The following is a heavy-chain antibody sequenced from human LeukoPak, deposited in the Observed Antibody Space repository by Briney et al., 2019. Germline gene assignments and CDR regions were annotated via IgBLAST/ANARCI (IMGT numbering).Heavy chain of an antibody. CDR2: ISAYNGNT. D-gene: IGHD2-15*01. Sequence: ASVKVSCKASGYTFTSYGISWVRQAPGQGLEWMGWISAYNGNTNYAQKLQGRVTMTTDTSTSTAYMELRSLRSDDTAVYYCARQPPCSGGSCYGRWFDPWGQGTLVTVSS. J-gene: IGHJ5*02. CDR1: GYTFTSYG. CDR3: ARQPPCSGGSCYGRWFDP. V-gene: IGHV1-18*01.